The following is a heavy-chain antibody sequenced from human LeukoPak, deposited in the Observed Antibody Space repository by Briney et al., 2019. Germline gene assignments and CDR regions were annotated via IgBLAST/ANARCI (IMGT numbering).Heavy chain of an antibody. CDR3: ARRRRSITIFGVVTSPFDY. D-gene: IGHD3-3*01. J-gene: IGHJ4*02. V-gene: IGHV4-34*01. Sequence: SETLSLTCAVYGGSFSGYYWSWIRQPPGKGLEWIGEINHSGSTNYNPSLKSRVTISVDTSKNQFSLKLSSVTAADTAVYYCARRRRSITIFGVVTSPFDYLGQGTLVTVSS. CDR1: GGSFSGYY. CDR2: INHSGST.